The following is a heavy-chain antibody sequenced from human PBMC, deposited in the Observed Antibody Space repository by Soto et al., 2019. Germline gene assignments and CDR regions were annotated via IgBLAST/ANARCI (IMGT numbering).Heavy chain of an antibody. J-gene: IGHJ6*03. CDR3: ANFAYYMDV. CDR2: INPNSGGT. V-gene: IGHV1-2*04. CDR1: GYTFTGYY. Sequence: GASVKVSCKASGYTFTGYYMHWVRQAPGQGLEWMGWINPNSGGTNYAQKFQGWVTMTRDTSISTAYMELNSLRAEDTAVYYCANFAYYMDVWGKGTTVTVSS.